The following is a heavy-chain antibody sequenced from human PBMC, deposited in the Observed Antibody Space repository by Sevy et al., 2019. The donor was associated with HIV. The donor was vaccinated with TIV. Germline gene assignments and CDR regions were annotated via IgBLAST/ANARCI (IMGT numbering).Heavy chain of an antibody. CDR3: AKSTSTSSSGWFTTIVGYYYYGMDV. CDR2: ISWNSGSI. V-gene: IGHV3-9*01. Sequence: GGSLRLSCAASGFTFDDYAMHWVRQAPGKGLEWVSGISWNSGSIGYADSVKGRFTISRDNAKNSLYLQMNRLRAEVTALYYCAKSTSTSSSGWFTTIVGYYYYGMDVWGQGTTVTVSS. CDR1: GFTFDDYA. J-gene: IGHJ6*02. D-gene: IGHD6-19*01.